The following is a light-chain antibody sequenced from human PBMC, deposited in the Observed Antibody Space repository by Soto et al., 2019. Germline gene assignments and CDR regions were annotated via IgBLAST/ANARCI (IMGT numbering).Light chain of an antibody. CDR2: EVS. CDR3: SSYAGKVS. Sequence: QSALTLPPSASGSLGQSITISCTGTSSDVGGYKYVSWYQQHPGKAPKLMIYEVSKRPSGVPDRFSGSKSGNTASLTVSGLQAEDEADYYCSSYAGKVSFGVGTKLTVL. CDR1: SSDVGGYKY. J-gene: IGLJ2*01. V-gene: IGLV2-8*01.